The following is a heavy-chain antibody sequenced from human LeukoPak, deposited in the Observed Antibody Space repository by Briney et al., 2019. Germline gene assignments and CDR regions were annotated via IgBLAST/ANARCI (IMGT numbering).Heavy chain of an antibody. J-gene: IGHJ4*02. CDR2: IYTSGST. Sequence: SETLSLTCTVSGVSISSGSYYWSWLRQPAGKGLEWIGRIYTSGSTNYNPSLKSPFTISVDTSKNQFSLKLSSVTAADTAVYYCARDGSYSSGWYAGKFDYWGQGTLVTVSS. V-gene: IGHV4-61*02. CDR3: ARDGSYSSGWYAGKFDY. D-gene: IGHD6-19*01. CDR1: GVSISSGSYY.